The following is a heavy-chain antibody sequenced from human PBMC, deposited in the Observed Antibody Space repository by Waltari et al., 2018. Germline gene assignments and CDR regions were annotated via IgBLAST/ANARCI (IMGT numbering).Heavy chain of an antibody. J-gene: IGHJ4*02. CDR3: AKEESPNDY. CDR1: GFTFSNSA. CDR2: INIRGTST. V-gene: IGHV3-23*01. Sequence: EVQLLESGGGLVQPGGSLRLSCAVSGFTFSNSAMTWVRQAPGKGLEWVSSINIRGTSTFYADSVKGRFTISRDNSKNTLYLQMNSLRAEDMAVYYCAKEESPNDYWGQGTLVTVSS.